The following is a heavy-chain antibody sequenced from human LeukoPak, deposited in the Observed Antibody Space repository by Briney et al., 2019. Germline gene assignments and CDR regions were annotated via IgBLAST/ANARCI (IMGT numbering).Heavy chain of an antibody. Sequence: SETLSLTCTVSGDSISSSGYSWSWIRHHPGEGLEWIGCIFYNGNTYFDSSLKSRVTMSVHTSKNQFFLRLTSVTAADTAVYYCARAFSGAPDVWGQGTTVTVSS. D-gene: IGHD6-25*01. J-gene: IGHJ6*02. CDR2: IFYNGNT. V-gene: IGHV4-31*03. CDR3: ARAFSGAPDV. CDR1: GDSISSSGYS.